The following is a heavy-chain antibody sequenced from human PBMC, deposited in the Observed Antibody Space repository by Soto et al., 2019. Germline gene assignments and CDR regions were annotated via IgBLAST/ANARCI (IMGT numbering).Heavy chain of an antibody. CDR3: ARRPPNYYYYGMDV. J-gene: IGHJ6*02. V-gene: IGHV1-69*13. Sequence: SVKVSCKASGGTFSSYAISWVRQAPGQGLEWMGGIIPIFGTANYAQRFQGRVTITADESTSTAYMELSSLRSEDTAVYYCARRPPNYYYYGMDVWGQGTTVTVSS. CDR1: GGTFSSYA. CDR2: IIPIFGTA. D-gene: IGHD2-8*01.